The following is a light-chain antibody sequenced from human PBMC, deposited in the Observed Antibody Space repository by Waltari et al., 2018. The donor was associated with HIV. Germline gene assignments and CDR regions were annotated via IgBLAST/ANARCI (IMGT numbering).Light chain of an antibody. CDR2: EVT. V-gene: IGLV2-23*02. J-gene: IGLJ2*01. Sequence: QSALAQPASVSDSPGQSLTISCTGTSSDVGNYNLVSWYQQHPGKVPKLIICEVTKRPSGGSNRFSGSKSGNTASLTISGRQAEDEADYYCCSYAASRSVVFGGGTKLTVL. CDR3: CSYAASRSVV. CDR1: SSDVGNYNL.